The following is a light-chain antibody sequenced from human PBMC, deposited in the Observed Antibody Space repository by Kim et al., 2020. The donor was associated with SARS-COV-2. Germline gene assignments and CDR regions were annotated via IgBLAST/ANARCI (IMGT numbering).Light chain of an antibody. Sequence: LTCSLRSCVNVGAYRMNWYQQKPGSPPQFLLRYNSESDKQQGSGVPSRFSGSKDASANAGILLISGLQSEDEADYYCVIWHSSTWVFGGGTKLTVL. CDR2: YNSESDK. V-gene: IGLV5-45*02. CDR3: VIWHSSTWV. J-gene: IGLJ3*02. CDR1: SCVNVGAYR.